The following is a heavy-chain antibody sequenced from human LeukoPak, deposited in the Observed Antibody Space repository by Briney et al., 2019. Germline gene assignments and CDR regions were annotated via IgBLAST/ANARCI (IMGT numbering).Heavy chain of an antibody. D-gene: IGHD3-10*01. Sequence: SETLSLTCTVSGGSISSHYWSWIRQPPGKGLEWIGYIYYSGSTNYNPSLKSRVTISVDTSKNQFSLKLSSVTAADTAVYYCARDVTGKSGIYFDXWXQGTLVTVSS. CDR2: IYYSGST. CDR3: ARDVTGKSGIYFDX. CDR1: GGSISSHY. V-gene: IGHV4-59*11. J-gene: IGHJ4*02.